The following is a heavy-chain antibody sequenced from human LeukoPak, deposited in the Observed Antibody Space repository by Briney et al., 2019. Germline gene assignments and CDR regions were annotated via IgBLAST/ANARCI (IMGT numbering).Heavy chain of an antibody. CDR3: GRLTGSWYAYYYYMDV. Sequence: SGPTLVKPTQTLTLTCSFSGFSLNTSEVGVGWIRQPPGKALEWLALIYWDGNKRYSPSLKSRFTISKDTSKNQVVLTMTNMDPVDTATYYCGRLTGSWYAYYYYMDVWGKGTTVTVS. D-gene: IGHD6-13*01. CDR2: IYWDGNK. V-gene: IGHV2-5*02. CDR1: GFSLNTSEVG. J-gene: IGHJ6*03.